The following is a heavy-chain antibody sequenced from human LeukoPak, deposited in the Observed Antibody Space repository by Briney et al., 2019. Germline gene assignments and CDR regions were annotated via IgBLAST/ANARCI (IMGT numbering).Heavy chain of an antibody. CDR1: DGSISGHS. CDR3: ARDYYDSRGDAFDI. Sequence: SETLSLTCTVSDGSISGHSWSWIRQPPGKGLEWIGYIFYSGPTNYSPSLKSRVTISVDTSKNQFSLRLSSVTAADTAVYYCARDYYDSRGDAFDIWGQGTMVTVSS. V-gene: IGHV4-59*11. CDR2: IFYSGPT. D-gene: IGHD3-22*01. J-gene: IGHJ3*02.